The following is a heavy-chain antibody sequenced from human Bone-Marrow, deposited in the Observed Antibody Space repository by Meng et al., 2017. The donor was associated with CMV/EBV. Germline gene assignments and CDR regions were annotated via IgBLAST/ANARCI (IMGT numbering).Heavy chain of an antibody. CDR3: ARGGERNVVVPAAIPDITFDP. J-gene: IGHJ5*02. Sequence: ASVKVSCKASGYTFTGYYIHWVRQAPGQGLEWMGWINPNSGGTNYAQKFQGRVTMTRDTSISTAYMELSRLRSDDTAVYYCARGGERNVVVPAAIPDITFDPWGQGTLVTVSS. V-gene: IGHV1-2*02. CDR1: GYTFTGYY. D-gene: IGHD2-2*01. CDR2: INPNSGGT.